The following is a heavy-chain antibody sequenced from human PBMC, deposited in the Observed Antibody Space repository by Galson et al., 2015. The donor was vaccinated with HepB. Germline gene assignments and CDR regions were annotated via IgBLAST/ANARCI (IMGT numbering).Heavy chain of an antibody. D-gene: IGHD6-13*01. CDR1: GFTFSNYA. J-gene: IGHJ4*02. Sequence: SLRLSCAASGFTFSNYAMSWVRQAPGKGLEWVSSLTGSGFTSRYADAVKGRFTISRDNSKNTFFLQMDSLRADDTAIYFCAKDRGGSSSYESWGYWGQGTLVTVSS. CDR3: AKDRGGSSSYESWGY. V-gene: IGHV3-23*01. CDR2: LTGSGFTS.